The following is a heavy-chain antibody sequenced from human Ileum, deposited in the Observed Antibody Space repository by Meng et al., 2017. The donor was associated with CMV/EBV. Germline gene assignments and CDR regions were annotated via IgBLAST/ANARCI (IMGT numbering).Heavy chain of an antibody. Sequence: QVQLQQWGAGLLKPSETLSLICAVYGGSFSSYHWTWIRQPPGKGLEWIGEVTRSGSTNYNPSLKSRLIISLDTSTNQFSLKLNSVTAADTAIYYCARGSSQVWELLHYWGQGTPVTVSS. J-gene: IGHJ4*02. D-gene: IGHD1-26*01. CDR2: VTRSGST. CDR3: ARGSSQVWELLHY. CDR1: GGSFSSYH. V-gene: IGHV4-34*01.